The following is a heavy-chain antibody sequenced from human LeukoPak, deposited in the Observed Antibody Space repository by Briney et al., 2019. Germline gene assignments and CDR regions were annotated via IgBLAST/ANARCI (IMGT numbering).Heavy chain of an antibody. Sequence: PSETLSLTCTVSGGSISSGSYYWSWIRQPAGKGLEWFGRIYTSGSTNYNPSLKSRVTISVDTSKNQFSLKLSYVTAAYTAVYYCARRPSTSVVRGAYYFDYWGQGTLVTVSS. CDR3: ARRPSTSVVRGAYYFDY. V-gene: IGHV4-61*02. CDR2: IYTSGST. D-gene: IGHD3-10*01. J-gene: IGHJ4*02. CDR1: GGSISSGSYY.